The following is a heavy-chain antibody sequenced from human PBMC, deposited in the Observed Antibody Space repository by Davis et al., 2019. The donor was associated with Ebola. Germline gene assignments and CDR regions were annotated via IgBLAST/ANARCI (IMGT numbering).Heavy chain of an antibody. CDR2: INQDGSEK. V-gene: IGHV3-7*01. Sequence: PGGSLRLSCAASGFTFSMHWMSWVRQAPGKGLEWVANINQDGSEKYYVDSVKGRFTISRDNAKNSLYLQMNSLRVEDTAVYYCARNFGIGEFFFENWFDPWGQGTLVTVSS. CDR3: ARNFGIGEFFFENWFDP. D-gene: IGHD3-10*01. CDR1: GFTFSMHW. J-gene: IGHJ5*02.